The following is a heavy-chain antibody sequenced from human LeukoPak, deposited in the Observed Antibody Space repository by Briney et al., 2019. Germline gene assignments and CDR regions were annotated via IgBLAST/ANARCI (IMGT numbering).Heavy chain of an antibody. CDR2: ISGSGGST. Sequence: GGSLRLSCAASGFTFSSYAMSWVRQAPGEGLEWVSAISGSGGSTYYADSVKGRFTISRDNSKNTLYLQMNSLRAEDTAVYYCAKESLSTVTTYYFDYWGQGTLVTVSS. J-gene: IGHJ4*02. CDR3: AKESLSTVTTYYFDY. CDR1: GFTFSSYA. V-gene: IGHV3-23*01. D-gene: IGHD4-17*01.